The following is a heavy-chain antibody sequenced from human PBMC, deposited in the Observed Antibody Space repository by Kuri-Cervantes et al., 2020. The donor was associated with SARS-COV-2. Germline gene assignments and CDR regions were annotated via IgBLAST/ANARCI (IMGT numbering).Heavy chain of an antibody. CDR3: ARPPADYYYMDV. J-gene: IGHJ6*03. CDR2: INPSGGST. Sequence: ASVKVSCKASGYTFTSYYTHWVRQAPGQGLEWMGIINPSGGSTSYAQKFQGRVTMTRDTSTSTVYMELSSLRSEDTAVYYCARPPADYYYMDVWGKGTTVTVSS. V-gene: IGHV1-46*01. CDR1: GYTFTSYY.